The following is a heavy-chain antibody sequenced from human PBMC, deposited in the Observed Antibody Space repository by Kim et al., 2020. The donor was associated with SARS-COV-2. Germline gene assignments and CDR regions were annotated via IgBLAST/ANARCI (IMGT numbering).Heavy chain of an antibody. Sequence: GGSLRLSCAASGFTFSSYSMNWVRQAPGKGLEWVSSISSSSSYIYYADSVKGRFTISRDNAKNSLYLQMNSLRAEDTAVYYCATANNGPGVTKNWGQGTLVTVSS. CDR3: ATANNGPGVTKN. D-gene: IGHD2-15*01. J-gene: IGHJ4*02. V-gene: IGHV3-21*01. CDR2: ISSSSSYI. CDR1: GFTFSSYS.